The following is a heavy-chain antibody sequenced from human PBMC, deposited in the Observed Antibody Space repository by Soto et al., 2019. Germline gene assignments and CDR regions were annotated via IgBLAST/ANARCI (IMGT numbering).Heavy chain of an antibody. D-gene: IGHD3-22*01. CDR3: AQGESSVSARDFDP. J-gene: IGHJ5*02. CDR1: GFTFNNYA. CDR2: ITSSGAA. Sequence: DVQLLESGGDLAQPGGSLRLSCEASGFTFNNYAIAWVRQAPGKGLAWVSGITSSGAAYYADSVKGRFTISRDNSKNTLYLQMNSLSAEDTAVYYCAQGESSVSARDFDPWGQGTLVTVSS. V-gene: IGHV3-23*01.